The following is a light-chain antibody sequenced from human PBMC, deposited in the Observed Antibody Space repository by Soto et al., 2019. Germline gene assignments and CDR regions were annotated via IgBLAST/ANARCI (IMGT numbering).Light chain of an antibody. CDR3: SSYTTGSTPVV. CDR1: SSDVGGYNY. J-gene: IGLJ2*01. V-gene: IGLV2-14*01. Sequence: QSALTQPASVSGSPGQSVTISCTGTSSDVGGYNYVSWYQQHPGKAPKFMIYDVSNRPSGVSTRFSGSKSGNTASLTISGLQAEDEADYYCSSYTTGSTPVVFGGGTNLTVL. CDR2: DVS.